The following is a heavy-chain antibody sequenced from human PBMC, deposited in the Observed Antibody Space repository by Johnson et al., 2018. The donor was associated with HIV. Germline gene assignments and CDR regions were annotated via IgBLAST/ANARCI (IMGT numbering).Heavy chain of an antibody. D-gene: IGHD1-14*01. V-gene: IGHV3-11*01. J-gene: IGHJ3*02. CDR1: GFTFSDYY. CDR2: ISSSGSTI. Sequence: QVQLVESGGGLVKPGGSLRLSCAASGFTFSDYYMSWIRQAPGKGLEWVSYISSSGSTIYYEDSVKGRFTISRDNAKNTLFLQMNSLRAEDTAVYFCAKVRLGNHDGFDIWGQGTLVTVSS. CDR3: AKVRLGNHDGFDI.